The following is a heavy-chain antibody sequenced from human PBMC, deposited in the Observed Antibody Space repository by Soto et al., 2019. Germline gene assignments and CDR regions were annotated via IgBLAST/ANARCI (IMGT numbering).Heavy chain of an antibody. J-gene: IGHJ6*02. CDR3: VADPYFPASQGAGYYYSGLDV. V-gene: IGHV1-58*01. D-gene: IGHD6-13*01. CDR2: IVVDSGGT. Sequence: SVKVSCKAFGFTFTSSAVQWVRQTRGQRLEWIGWIVVDSGGTKSAQKFQERVTITRDMSTNTAYMELSGLRSDDTAMYYCVADPYFPASQGAGYYYSGLDVWG. CDR1: GFTFTSSA.